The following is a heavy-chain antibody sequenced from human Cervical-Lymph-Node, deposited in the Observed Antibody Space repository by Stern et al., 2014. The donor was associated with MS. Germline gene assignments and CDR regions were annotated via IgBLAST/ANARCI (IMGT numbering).Heavy chain of an antibody. V-gene: IGHV1-69*01. D-gene: IGHD3-9*01. CDR1: GGSFSSYD. J-gene: IGHJ4*02. CDR2: IITLYGST. CDR3: VLTGYYPY. Sequence: VQLVQSGPEVMQPGSSGKVSCKASGGSFSSYDVSWVRQAPGQGLEWMGRIITLYGSTNYADHLQGRVTITADESTTTVHMQLSSLRSDDTAVYYCVLTGYYPYWGQGTLVTVSS.